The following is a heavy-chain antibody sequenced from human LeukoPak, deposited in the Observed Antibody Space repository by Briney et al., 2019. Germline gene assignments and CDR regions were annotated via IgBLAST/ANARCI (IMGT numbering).Heavy chain of an antibody. V-gene: IGHV4-39*01. D-gene: IGHD3-16*01. CDR1: GGSISSSTYY. CDR3: ARQRRLELPDY. J-gene: IGHJ4*02. Sequence: PSETLSLTCTVSGGSISSSTYYWGWIRQPPGKGLEWIGSISYSGNIYYNPSLKSRVTISVDTSKNQFSLKLSSVTAADTAVYYCARQRRLELPDYWGQGTLVTVSS. CDR2: ISYSGNI.